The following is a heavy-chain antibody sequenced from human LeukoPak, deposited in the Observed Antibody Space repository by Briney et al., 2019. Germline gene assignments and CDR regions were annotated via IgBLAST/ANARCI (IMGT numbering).Heavy chain of an antibody. CDR2: INESGST. D-gene: IGHD6-6*01. V-gene: IGHV4-34*01. CDR3: ARGSRIAARQNEGWFDP. Sequence: SETLSLTCGVSGGSFSGYYWSWIRQSPGKGLEWIGEINESGSTDYNPSLMSRVTISLDTSKNQFSLNLSSMTAADTAVYYCARGSRIAARQNEGWFDPWGQGTLVTVSS. J-gene: IGHJ5*02. CDR1: GGSFSGYY.